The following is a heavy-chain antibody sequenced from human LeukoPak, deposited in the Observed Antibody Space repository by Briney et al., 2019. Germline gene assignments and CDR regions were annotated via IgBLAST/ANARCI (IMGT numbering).Heavy chain of an antibody. CDR1: GYTFTSYG. Sequence: ASVKVSCKASGYTFTSYGISWVRQAPGQGLEWMGWISAYNGNTNYAQKLQGRVTMTTDTSTSTAYMELRSLRSDDTAVYYCAGESIPAAKGDSSGYYPLDYWGQGTLVTVSS. V-gene: IGHV1-18*01. CDR2: ISAYNGNT. CDR3: AGESIPAAKGDSSGYYPLDY. J-gene: IGHJ4*02. D-gene: IGHD3-22*01.